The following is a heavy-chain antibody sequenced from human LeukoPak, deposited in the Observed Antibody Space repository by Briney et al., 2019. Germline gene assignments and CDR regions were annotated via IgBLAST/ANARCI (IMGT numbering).Heavy chain of an antibody. CDR1: GGSISSYY. J-gene: IGHJ6*03. D-gene: IGHD2-15*01. V-gene: IGHV4-59*01. Sequence: PSETLSLTCTVSGGSISSYYWSWIRQPPGKGLEWIGNIFHIGSTNYNPSLKSRLTISVDKSKNQFSLNLNSVTTADTAVYYCARGGLGYYYYIDVWGRGTTVTVSS. CDR3: ARGGLGYYYYIDV. CDR2: IFHIGST.